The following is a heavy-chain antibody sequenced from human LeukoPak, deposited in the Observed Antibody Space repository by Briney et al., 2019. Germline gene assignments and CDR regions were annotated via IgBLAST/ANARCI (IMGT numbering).Heavy chain of an antibody. J-gene: IGHJ3*02. Sequence: PSETLSLTCTVSGASIRSGDYYWSWIRQPPGKGLEWIGYIYDSGSTYYNPSLKSRITISVDTSENRFSLKLSSVTATDTAVYYCARDCSGGSCYGAFDIWGQGTVVTVSS. D-gene: IGHD2-15*01. CDR1: GASIRSGDYY. CDR2: IYDSGST. V-gene: IGHV4-30-4*01. CDR3: ARDCSGGSCYGAFDI.